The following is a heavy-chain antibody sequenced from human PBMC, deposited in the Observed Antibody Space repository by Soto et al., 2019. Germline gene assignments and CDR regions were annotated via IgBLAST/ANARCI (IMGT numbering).Heavy chain of an antibody. Sequence: QVQLVQSGAEVKKPGASVKVSCQASGYTFANYAIHWVRQAPGQRLEWMGWINAGNGNTKYSQNFQGRVTITRDTSASTTYMELRSLRSDATAVYYCANEYTISYGFDYWCQRTLVTVSS. D-gene: IGHD6-6*01. CDR2: INAGNGNT. CDR3: ANEYTISYGFDY. CDR1: GYTFANYA. J-gene: IGHJ4*02. V-gene: IGHV1-3*01.